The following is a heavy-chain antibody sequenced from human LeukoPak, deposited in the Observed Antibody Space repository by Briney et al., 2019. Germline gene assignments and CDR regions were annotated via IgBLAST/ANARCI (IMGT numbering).Heavy chain of an antibody. Sequence: ASVKFSCKASGGTFSSYAISWVRQAPGQGLEWMGRIIPILGIANYAQKFQGRVTITADKSTSTAYMELSSLRSEDTAVYYCARVDGYTGYFDYWGQGTLVTVSS. D-gene: IGHD5-12*01. CDR2: IIPILGIA. V-gene: IGHV1-69*04. CDR1: GGTFSSYA. CDR3: ARVDGYTGYFDY. J-gene: IGHJ4*02.